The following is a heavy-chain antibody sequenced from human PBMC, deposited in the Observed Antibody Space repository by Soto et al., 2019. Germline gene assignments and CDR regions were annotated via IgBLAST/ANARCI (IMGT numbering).Heavy chain of an antibody. V-gene: IGHV3-30*04. CDR1: GFTFRRHA. D-gene: IGHD3-10*01. J-gene: IGHJ4*02. CDR3: ARSRSGAVADSFDS. CDR2: ISSDGSTK. Sequence: GGSLRLSCGASGFTFRRHAIHWVRQAPGKGLEWVAVISSDGSTKYYLQSVKGRFTSPRDNSKNTVFLELNSLSYEDTAIYYCARSRSGAVADSFDSWGQGTLVTVSS.